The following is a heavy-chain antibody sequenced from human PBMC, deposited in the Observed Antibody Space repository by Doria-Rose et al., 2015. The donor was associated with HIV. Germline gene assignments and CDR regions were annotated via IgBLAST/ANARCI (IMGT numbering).Heavy chain of an antibody. CDR2: IYYTGNT. D-gene: IGHD6-19*01. Sequence: QVQLQESVPGLVKPSETLSLTCTVSGGSISSYYWSWIRQPPGKGLEWIGYIYYTGNTNSNPSLKSRVTISVDTSKNQFSLRLNSVTAADTAVYYCATDRGSGWTFDYRGQGTLVTVSS. CDR3: ATDRGSGWTFDY. J-gene: IGHJ4*02. CDR1: GGSISSYY. V-gene: IGHV4-59*01.